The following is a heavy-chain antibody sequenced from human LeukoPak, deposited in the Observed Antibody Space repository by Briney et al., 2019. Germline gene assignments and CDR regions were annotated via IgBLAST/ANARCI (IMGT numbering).Heavy chain of an antibody. CDR3: AKDGTAAGNSEFDY. CDR2: ISGSGGST. V-gene: IGHV3-23*01. D-gene: IGHD6-13*01. CDR1: GFTFSSYA. Sequence: GGSLRLSCAAPGFTFSSYATSWVRQAPGKGLEWVSAISGSGGSTYYADSVKGRFTISRDNSKNTLYLQMNSLRAEDTAVYYCAKDGTAAGNSEFDYWGQGTLVTVSS. J-gene: IGHJ4*02.